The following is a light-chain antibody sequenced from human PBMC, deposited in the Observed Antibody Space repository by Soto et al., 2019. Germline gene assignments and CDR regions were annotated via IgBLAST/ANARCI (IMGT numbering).Light chain of an antibody. J-gene: IGKJ1*01. CDR2: KAS. Sequence: DIQMTQSPSTRSASAGDRVTITCRASQSISSWLAWYQQKPGKAPKLLIYKASSLESGVPSRFSGSGSGTEFTLTISSLQSEDFAVYFCQQYNIWPQTFGQGTKVDIK. CDR1: QSISSW. V-gene: IGKV1-5*03. CDR3: QQYNIWPQT.